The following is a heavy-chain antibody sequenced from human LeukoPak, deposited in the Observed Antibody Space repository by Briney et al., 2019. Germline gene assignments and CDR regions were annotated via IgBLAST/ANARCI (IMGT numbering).Heavy chain of an antibody. CDR2: ISAYNGNT. V-gene: IGHV1-18*01. J-gene: IGHJ4*02. D-gene: IGHD2-2*01. CDR1: GYTFTSYG. CDR3: AREEYQLLSFDY. Sequence: ASVKVSCKASGYTFTSYGISWVRQAPGQGLEWMGWISAYNGNTNYAQKLQGRVTMTTDTSTSTAYMELSRLRSDDTAVYYCAREEYQLLSFDYWGQGTLVTVSS.